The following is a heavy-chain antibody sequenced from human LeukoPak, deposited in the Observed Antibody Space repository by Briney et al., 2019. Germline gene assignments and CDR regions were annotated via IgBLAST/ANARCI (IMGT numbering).Heavy chain of an antibody. CDR1: GGSISSSSYY. CDR3: ARSGYDFWSGYTYGY. J-gene: IGHJ4*02. CDR2: IYYSGST. D-gene: IGHD3-3*01. V-gene: IGHV4-39*07. Sequence: SETLSLTCTVSGGSISSSSYYWGWIRQPPGKGLEWIGSIYYSGSTYYNPSLKSRVTISVDRSKNQFSLKLSSVTAADTAVYYCARSGYDFWSGYTYGYWGQGTLVTVSS.